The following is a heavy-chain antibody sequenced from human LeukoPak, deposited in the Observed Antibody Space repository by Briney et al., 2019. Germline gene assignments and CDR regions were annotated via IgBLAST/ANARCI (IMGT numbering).Heavy chain of an antibody. CDR2: ISGSGGST. J-gene: IGHJ4*02. V-gene: IGHV3-23*01. CDR3: AKDRSTMVRGVIITRSGYFDY. Sequence: GGSLRLSCAASGFTFSSYGMSWVRQAPGKGLEWVSAISGSGGSTYYADSVKGRFTISRDNSKNTLYLQMNSLRAEDTAVYHCAKDRSTMVRGVIITRSGYFDYWGQGTLVTVSS. D-gene: IGHD3-10*01. CDR1: GFTFSSYG.